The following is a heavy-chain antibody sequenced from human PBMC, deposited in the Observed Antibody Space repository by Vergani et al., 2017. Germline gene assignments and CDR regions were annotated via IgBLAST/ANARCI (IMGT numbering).Heavy chain of an antibody. J-gene: IGHJ4*02. CDR2: ISSSSSYI. V-gene: IGHV3-21*01. Sequence: EVQLVESGGGLVKPGGSLRLSCAASGFTFSSYSMNWVRQAPGKGLEWVSSISSSSSYIYYADSVKGRFTISRDNAKNSLYLQMNSLRAEDTAVYYCARDLFFYDSSGYYSGLFYCWGQGTLVTVSS. CDR3: ARDLFFYDSSGYYSGLFYC. D-gene: IGHD3-22*01. CDR1: GFTFSSYS.